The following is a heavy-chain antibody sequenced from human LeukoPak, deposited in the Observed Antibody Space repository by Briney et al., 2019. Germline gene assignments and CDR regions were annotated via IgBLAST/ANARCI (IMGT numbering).Heavy chain of an antibody. CDR2: INPNSGGT. Sequence: ASVKVSCKASGYTFTGYYMHWVRQAPGQGLEWMGWINPNSGGTNYAQKFQVRVTMTRDTSISTAYMELSRLRSDDTAGYYCARVRIAVAGRAIDYWGQGTLVTVSS. CDR1: GYTFTGYY. D-gene: IGHD6-19*01. J-gene: IGHJ4*01. V-gene: IGHV1-2*02. CDR3: ARVRIAVAGRAIDY.